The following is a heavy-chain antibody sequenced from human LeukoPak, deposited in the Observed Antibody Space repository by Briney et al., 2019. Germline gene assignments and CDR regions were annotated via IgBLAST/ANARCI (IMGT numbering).Heavy chain of an antibody. Sequence: GGSLRLSCAASGFTFSNYAMRWVRQAPGKGLECVSVISDSGGSTGYADSVKGRFTISRDNSKNTLYLQMNSLRAEDTAVYYCAKHIAARPSYFDYWGQGTLVTVSS. CDR2: ISDSGGST. J-gene: IGHJ4*02. CDR1: GFTFSNYA. D-gene: IGHD6-6*01. CDR3: AKHIAARPSYFDY. V-gene: IGHV3-23*01.